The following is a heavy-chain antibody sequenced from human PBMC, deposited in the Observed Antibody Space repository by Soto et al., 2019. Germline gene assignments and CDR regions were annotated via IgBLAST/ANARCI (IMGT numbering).Heavy chain of an antibody. J-gene: IGHJ6*02. CDR3: ARPLTTDYYYGMDV. Sequence: QVQLVESGGGVVQPGRSLRLSCAASGFTFSSYGMHWVRQAPGKGLEWVAVIWYDGSNKYYADSGKGRFTISRDNSKNTLYLQMNSLRAEDTAVYYCARPLTTDYYYGMDVWGQGTTVTVSS. CDR1: GFTFSSYG. D-gene: IGHD4-17*01. V-gene: IGHV3-33*01. CDR2: IWYDGSNK.